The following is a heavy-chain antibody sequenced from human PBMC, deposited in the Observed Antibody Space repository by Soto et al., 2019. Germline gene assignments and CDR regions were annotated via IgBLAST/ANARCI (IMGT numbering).Heavy chain of an antibody. CDR2: IYYSGST. CDR1: GGSISSYY. J-gene: IGHJ6*03. D-gene: IGHD4-4*01. Sequence: PSETLSLTCTVSGGSISSYYWSWIRQPPGKGLEWIGYIYYSGSTNYNPSLKSRVTISVDTSKNQFSLKLSSVTAADTAVYYCARGEGTVTTRPNYYYYMDVWGKGTTVTVSS. V-gene: IGHV4-59*12. CDR3: ARGEGTVTTRPNYYYYMDV.